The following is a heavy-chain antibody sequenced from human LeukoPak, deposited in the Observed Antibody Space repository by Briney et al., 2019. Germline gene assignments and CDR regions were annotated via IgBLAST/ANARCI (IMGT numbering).Heavy chain of an antibody. J-gene: IGHJ6*03. CDR1: GGSISSYY. V-gene: IGHV4-4*07. Sequence: SETLSLTCTVSGGSISSYYWSWIRQPAGKGLEWIGRIYTSGSTNYNPSLKSRVTMSVDTSKNQFPLKLSSVTAADTAVYYCARDIAGYSSGWSSYYYMDVWGKGTTVTISS. D-gene: IGHD6-19*01. CDR3: ARDIAGYSSGWSSYYYMDV. CDR2: IYTSGST.